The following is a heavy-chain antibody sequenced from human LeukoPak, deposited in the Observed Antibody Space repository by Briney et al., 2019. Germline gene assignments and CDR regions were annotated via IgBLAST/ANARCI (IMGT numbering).Heavy chain of an antibody. CDR2: IYYSGST. J-gene: IGHJ4*02. CDR1: GGSISSYY. D-gene: IGHD3-3*01. CDR3: ARDATIFGVATYYFDY. V-gene: IGHV4-59*01. Sequence: SETLSLTCTVSGGSISSYYWSWIRQPPGKGLEWIGYIYYSGSTNYNPSLKSRVTISVDTSKNQFSLKLSSVTAADTAVYYCARDATIFGVATYYFDYWGQGTLVTVSS.